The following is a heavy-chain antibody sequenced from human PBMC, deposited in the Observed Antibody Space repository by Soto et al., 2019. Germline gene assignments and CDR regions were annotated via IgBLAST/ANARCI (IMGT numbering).Heavy chain of an antibody. V-gene: IGHV4-4*07. CDR2: IYSSGSA. CDR3: ARGRWLQLIYFDY. D-gene: IGHD5-12*01. J-gene: IGHJ4*02. Sequence: PPETLSLTCTLSGGSIYTYSWTWLRQPAGKGLEWIGHIYSSGSANYNPSLKSRVSMSVDTSKNQFSLNLRSVTAADTAVYYCARGRWLQLIYFDYWGQGTLVSVSS. CDR1: GGSIYTYS.